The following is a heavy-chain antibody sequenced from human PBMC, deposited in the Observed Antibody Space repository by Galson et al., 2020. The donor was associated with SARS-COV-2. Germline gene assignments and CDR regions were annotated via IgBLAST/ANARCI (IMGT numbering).Heavy chain of an antibody. D-gene: IGHD5-18*01. CDR3: ARDEGIRGYNDGRRYYGMDV. Sequence: NSGGSLRLSCAASGFPFSTYSMNWVRLAPGKGLEWVSSISTSSSYTYYVDPVKGRFSISRDNTRNSLYLQMNSLRAEDTAVYYCARDEGIRGYNDGRRYYGMDVWGQGTTVTVS. CDR1: GFPFSTYS. J-gene: IGHJ6*02. CDR2: ISTSSSYT. V-gene: IGHV3-21*01.